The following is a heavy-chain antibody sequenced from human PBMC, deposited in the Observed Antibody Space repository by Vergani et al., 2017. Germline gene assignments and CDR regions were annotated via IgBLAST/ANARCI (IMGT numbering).Heavy chain of an antibody. V-gene: IGHV4-38-2*01. CDR1: GYSISSGYY. CDR3: ARGWEQLAFFDY. Sequence: QVQLQESGPGLVKPSETLSLTCAVSGYSISSGYYWGWIRQPPGKGLEWIGSIYHSGSTYYNPSLKSRVTISVDPSKNQFSLKLSSVTAADTAVYYCARGWEQLAFFDYWGQGTLVTVSS. D-gene: IGHD6-6*01. J-gene: IGHJ4*02. CDR2: IYHSGST.